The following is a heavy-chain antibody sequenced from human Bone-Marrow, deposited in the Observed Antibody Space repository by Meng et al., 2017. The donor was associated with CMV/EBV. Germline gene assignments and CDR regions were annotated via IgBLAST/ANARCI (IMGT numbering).Heavy chain of an antibody. V-gene: IGHV1-2*02. CDR2: INPNSGGT. J-gene: IGHJ4*02. CDR3: ARDFGSGWYYFDY. D-gene: IGHD6-19*01. CDR1: GYTFTGYY. Sequence: ASVKVSCKASGYTFTGYYMHWVRQAPGQGLEWMGWINPNSGGTNYAQKFQGRVTMTRETSTSTAYMELSRLRSDDTAVYYCARDFGSGWYYFDYWGQGTLVTVSS.